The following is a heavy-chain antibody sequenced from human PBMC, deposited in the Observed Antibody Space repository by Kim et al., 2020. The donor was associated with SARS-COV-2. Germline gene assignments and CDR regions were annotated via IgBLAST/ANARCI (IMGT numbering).Heavy chain of an antibody. V-gene: IGHV7-4-1*02. J-gene: IGHJ6*02. CDR2: INNIGNP. CDR3: GPGGMDV. Sequence: DSVKVSCKASGYTFTDYAMNWVRQAPGQGLEWMGWINNIGNPTYAQGFTGRFVFSLDYSVSTAYLQISSLTAEDTAVYYCGPGGMDVWGQGTTVTVSS. CDR1: GYTFTDYA.